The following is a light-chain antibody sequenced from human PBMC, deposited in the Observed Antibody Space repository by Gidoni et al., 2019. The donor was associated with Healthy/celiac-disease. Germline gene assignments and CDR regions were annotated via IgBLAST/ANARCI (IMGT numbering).Light chain of an antibody. CDR1: QSVSSSY. J-gene: IGKJ1*01. V-gene: IGKV3-20*01. CDR3: QQYGSSRWT. Sequence: IVLTQSPGTLSLSTGERATLSCRASQSVSSSYLAWYQQKPGQAPRLLIYGASSRATGIPDRFSGSGSGTDFTLTISRLEPEDFAVYYCQQYGSSRWTFGQXTKVEIK. CDR2: GAS.